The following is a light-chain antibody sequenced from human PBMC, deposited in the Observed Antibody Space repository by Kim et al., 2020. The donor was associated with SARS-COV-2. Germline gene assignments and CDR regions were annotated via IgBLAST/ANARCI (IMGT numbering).Light chain of an antibody. V-gene: IGKV1-5*03. Sequence: DIQMTQSPSTLSASVGDRVTITCRASQSISTWLAWYQQKPGKAPKVLIYKTSSLESGVPSRFSGSGSGTEFTLTISSLQPDDFATYYCQQYNSYPMYTFGQGTKVDIK. CDR2: KTS. CDR1: QSISTW. J-gene: IGKJ2*01. CDR3: QQYNSYPMYT.